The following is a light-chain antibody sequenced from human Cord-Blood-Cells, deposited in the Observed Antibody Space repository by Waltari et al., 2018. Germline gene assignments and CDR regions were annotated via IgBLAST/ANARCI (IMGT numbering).Light chain of an antibody. V-gene: IGLV1-40*01. CDR2: RNR. CDR3: QSYDSSLSGWV. CDR1: SSNIGAGYD. Sequence: QSVLTQPPSVSGAPGQRVTISCTGSSSNIGAGYDVHWYQQLPGTAPKLLIYRNRHRPSGVPDRFSGSKSCTSAALAITGLQAEDEADYYGQSYDSSLSGWVFGGGTKLTVL. J-gene: IGLJ3*02.